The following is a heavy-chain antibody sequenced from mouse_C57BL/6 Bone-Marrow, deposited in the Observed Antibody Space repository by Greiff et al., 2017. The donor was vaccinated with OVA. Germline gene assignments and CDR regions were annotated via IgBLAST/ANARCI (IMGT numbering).Heavy chain of an antibody. V-gene: IGHV1-64*01. D-gene: IGHD2-4*01. Sequence: QVQLQQPGAELVKPGASVKLSCKASGYTFTSYWMHWVKQRPGQGLEWIGMIHPNSGSTYYNEKFQSKATLTVDKSSSTAYMQLSNLTSEDSAVYCGARMDDDYDGRDVWGQGTLVTVSA. CDR2: IHPNSGST. CDR1: GYTFTSYW. J-gene: IGHJ3*01. CDR3: ARMDDDYDGRDV.